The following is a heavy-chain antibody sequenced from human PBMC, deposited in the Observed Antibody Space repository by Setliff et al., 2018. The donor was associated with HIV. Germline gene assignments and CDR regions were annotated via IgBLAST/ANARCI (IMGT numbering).Heavy chain of an antibody. CDR1: GGSISSGSYY. Sequence: PSETLSLTCTVSGGSISSGSYYWSWIRQPAGKGLEWIGHIYTSGSTNYNPSLKSRVTISVDTSKNQFSLKLSSVTAADTAVYYCARDYAGYFDYWGQGTLVTVS. CDR2: IYTSGST. D-gene: IGHD4-17*01. J-gene: IGHJ4*02. V-gene: IGHV4-61*09. CDR3: ARDYAGYFDY.